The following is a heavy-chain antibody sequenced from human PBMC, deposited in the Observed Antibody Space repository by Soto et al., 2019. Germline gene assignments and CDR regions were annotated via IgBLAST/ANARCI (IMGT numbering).Heavy chain of an antibody. D-gene: IGHD3-3*01. Sequence: GFLSLSCTTSGFTCADYAMSWVRRAPGKGLDWVGFIRSKTFGGTTEYAASVRGRFTISRDDSKGIAYLQMNSLKTDDTAVYYCTRGEGGWSGYDDYWGRGTLVTVSS. J-gene: IGHJ4*02. V-gene: IGHV3-49*04. CDR3: TRGEGGWSGYDDY. CDR2: IRSKTFGGTT. CDR1: GFTCADYA.